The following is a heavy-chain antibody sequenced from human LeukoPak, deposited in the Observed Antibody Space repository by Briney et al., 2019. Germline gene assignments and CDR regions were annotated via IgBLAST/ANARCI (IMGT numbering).Heavy chain of an antibody. CDR2: IYSSGST. CDR3: ASGSGYCSSTSCSGPFDY. D-gene: IGHD2-2*01. V-gene: IGHV4-4*07. CDR1: GGSITNYY. J-gene: IGHJ4*02. Sequence: SETLSLTCTVSGGSITNYYWSWIRQPAGKGLEWIGHIYSSGSTNYNPSLKSRVTISVDTSNNQFSLKLNSVTAADTAVYYCASGSGYCSSTSCSGPFDYWGQGTLVTVSS.